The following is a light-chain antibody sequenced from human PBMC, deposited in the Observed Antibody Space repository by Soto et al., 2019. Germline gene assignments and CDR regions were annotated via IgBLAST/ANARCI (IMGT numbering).Light chain of an antibody. CDR1: SSDVGGYNY. J-gene: IGLJ2*01. CDR2: EVG. V-gene: IGLV2-14*01. Sequence: QSVLTQPASVSGSPGQSITISCTGTSSDVGGYNYVSWYQQHPGKAPKLMIYEVGNRPAGVSNRFSASKSGNTASLTISGLQAEDEAGYYCSSYTGSNTVVFGGGTKLTVL. CDR3: SSYTGSNTVV.